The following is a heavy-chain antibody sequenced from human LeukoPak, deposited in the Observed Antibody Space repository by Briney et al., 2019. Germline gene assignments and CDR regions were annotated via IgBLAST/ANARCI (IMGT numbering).Heavy chain of an antibody. J-gene: IGHJ5*01. V-gene: IGHV4-30-2*01. Sequence: PSETLSLTCTVSGGSVSSRGYYWNWIRQPPGKGLEWIGYIYHSGHTYYNPSLRSRITISIDKSNNQFSLNLDSVTAADTAVYYCARDKGLKVPNCFDSWGQGTLVTVSS. CDR2: IYHSGHT. CDR1: GGSVSSRGYY. CDR3: ARDKGLKVPNCFDS.